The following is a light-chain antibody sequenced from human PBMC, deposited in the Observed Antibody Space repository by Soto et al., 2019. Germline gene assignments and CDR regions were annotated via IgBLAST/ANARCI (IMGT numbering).Light chain of an antibody. CDR3: QQYSNTPPYT. Sequence: DIVMTQSPDSLAVSLGERATINCKSSQNVLYKSNNENDLAWYQQKPVQPPKLLIYWASTRKPGVPDRFSGSGSASDFTLTISSLQAADVAVYDCQQYSNTPPYTFGQGTKLEI. V-gene: IGKV4-1*01. CDR2: WAS. J-gene: IGKJ2*01. CDR1: QNVLYKSNNEND.